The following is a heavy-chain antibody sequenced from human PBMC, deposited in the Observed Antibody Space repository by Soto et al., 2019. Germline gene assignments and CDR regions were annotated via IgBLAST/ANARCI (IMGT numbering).Heavy chain of an antibody. CDR2: ISAYNGNT. J-gene: IGHJ6*02. D-gene: IGHD2-2*01. V-gene: IGHV1-18*01. CDR1: GYTFTSYG. Sequence: ASVKVSCKASGYTFTSYGISWVRQAPGQGLEWMGWISAYNGNTNYAQKLQGRVTMTTDTSTNTAYMELRSLRSDDTAVYYCARYCSSTSCYGLYYYYGMDVWGQGTTVTVSS. CDR3: ARYCSSTSCYGLYYYYGMDV.